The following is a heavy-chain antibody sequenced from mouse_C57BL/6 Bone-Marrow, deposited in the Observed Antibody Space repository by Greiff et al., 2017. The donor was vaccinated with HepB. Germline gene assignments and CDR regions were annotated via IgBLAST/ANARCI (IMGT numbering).Heavy chain of an antibody. D-gene: IGHD2-3*01. CDR1: GYTFTSYD. CDR2: IYPRDGST. J-gene: IGHJ4*01. V-gene: IGHV1-85*01. CDR3: ARDDGYYPYYAMDY. Sequence: VKLVESGPELVKPGASVKLSCKASGYTFTSYDINWVKQSPGQRLEWIGWIYPRDGSTKYNEKFKGKATLTVDTSSSTAYMELHSLTSEDSAVYFCARDDGYYPYYAMDYWGQGTSVTVSS.